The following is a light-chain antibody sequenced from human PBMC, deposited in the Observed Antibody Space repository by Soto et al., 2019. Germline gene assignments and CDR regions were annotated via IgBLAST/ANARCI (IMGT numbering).Light chain of an antibody. CDR2: AAS. J-gene: IGKJ1*01. CDR1: QGIRSA. Sequence: RVALACRTSQGIRSALGWYQQKPGKVPKLLIYAASTLQSGVPSRFICSRSGTDVTLTRTRLQPENAVTYYGAPRSADCWTIGQGTKVDIK. CDR3: APRSADCWT. V-gene: IGKV1-6*01.